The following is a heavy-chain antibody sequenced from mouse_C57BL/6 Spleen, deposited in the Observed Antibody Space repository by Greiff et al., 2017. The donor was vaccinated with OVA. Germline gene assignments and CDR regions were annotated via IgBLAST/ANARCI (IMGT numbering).Heavy chain of an antibody. CDR2: INPSTGGT. V-gene: IGHV1-42*01. CDR3: ARRLGGAMDY. Sequence: EVQLQQSGPELVKPGASVKISCKASGYSFTGYYMNWVKQSPEKSLEWIGEINPSTGGTTYNQKFKAKATLTVDKSSSTAYMQLKSLTSEDSAVYYCARRLGGAMDYWGQGTSVTVSS. J-gene: IGHJ4*01. D-gene: IGHD2-2*01. CDR1: GYSFTGYY.